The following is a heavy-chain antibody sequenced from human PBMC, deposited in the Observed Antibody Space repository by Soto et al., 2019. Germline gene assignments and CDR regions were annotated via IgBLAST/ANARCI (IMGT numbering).Heavy chain of an antibody. CDR3: AAPYCSGGSCYPYAFDI. CDR1: GFTFTSSA. Sequence: EASVKVSCKASGFTFTSSAVQWVRQARGQRLEWIGWIVVGSGNTNYAQKFQEGVTITRDMSTSTAYMELSSLRSEDTAVYYCAAPYCSGGSCYPYAFDIWGQGTMVTVSS. D-gene: IGHD2-15*01. V-gene: IGHV1-58*01. J-gene: IGHJ3*02. CDR2: IVVGSGNT.